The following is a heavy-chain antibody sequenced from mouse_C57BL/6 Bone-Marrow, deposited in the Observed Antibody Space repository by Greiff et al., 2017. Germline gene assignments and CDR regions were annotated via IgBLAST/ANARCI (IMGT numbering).Heavy chain of an antibody. D-gene: IGHD1-1*01. V-gene: IGHV14-4*01. Sequence: EVQLQQSGAELVRPGASVKLSCTASGFNIKDDYMHWVKQRPEQGLEWIGWIDPENGDTEYASKFQGKATITADTSSTPAYLQLSSLTSEDTAVYYCTPTYGSSFYWGQGTTLTVSS. CDR3: TPTYGSSFY. CDR2: IDPENGDT. CDR1: GFNIKDDY. J-gene: IGHJ2*01.